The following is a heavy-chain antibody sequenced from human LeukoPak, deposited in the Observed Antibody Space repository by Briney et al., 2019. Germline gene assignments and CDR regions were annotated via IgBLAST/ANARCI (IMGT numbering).Heavy chain of an antibody. D-gene: IGHD1-14*01. J-gene: IGHJ4*02. V-gene: IGHV4-34*01. Sequence: SETLSLTCAVYGGSFSGYYWSWIRQPPGKGLEWIGEINHSGSTNYNPSLKSRVTISVDTSKNQFSLKLSSVTAADTAVYYCARRNSRGSQCPDYWGQETLVTVSS. CDR3: ARRNSRGSQCPDY. CDR1: GGSFSGYY. CDR2: INHSGST.